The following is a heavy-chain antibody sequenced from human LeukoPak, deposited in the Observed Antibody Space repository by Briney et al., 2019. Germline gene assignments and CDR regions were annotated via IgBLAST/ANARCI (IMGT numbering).Heavy chain of an antibody. Sequence: PGGSLRLSCAASGFTFNSYSMNWVRQAPGKGLEWVSAISGSGGSAYYADSVKGRFTISRDNSKNTLYLQMNSLRAEDTAVYYCAETRRRDYYDSSGYYGNDGSWWFDPWGQGTLVTVSS. D-gene: IGHD3-22*01. CDR3: AETRRRDYYDSSGYYGNDGSWWFDP. J-gene: IGHJ5*02. V-gene: IGHV3-23*01. CDR2: ISGSGGSA. CDR1: GFTFNSYS.